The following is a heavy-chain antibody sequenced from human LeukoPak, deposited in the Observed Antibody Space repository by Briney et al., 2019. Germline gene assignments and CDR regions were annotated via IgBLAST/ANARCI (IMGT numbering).Heavy chain of an antibody. V-gene: IGHV3-9*01. J-gene: IGHJ5*01. D-gene: IGHD3-10*01. Sequence: PGGSLRLSCAASGFTFDDYAMHWVRQTAEKGLEWVSGISWNTGSTCYADSVKGRFTISRDNAKNPLYLQMNSLKTEDTSLYYCAKGGDFYGSGSYPNNWFDSWGEGAQVTVSS. CDR1: GFTFDDYA. CDR3: AKGGDFYGSGSYPNNWFDS. CDR2: ISWNTGST.